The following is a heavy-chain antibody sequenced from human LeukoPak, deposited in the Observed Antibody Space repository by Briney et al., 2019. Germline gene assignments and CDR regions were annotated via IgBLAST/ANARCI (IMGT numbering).Heavy chain of an antibody. CDR3: ARDRGRYGYGDLHYFDY. CDR1: GGTFSSYA. Sequence: ASVKVSCKASGGTFSSYAISWVRQAPGQGLEWMGGIIPIFGTANYAQKFQGRVTITADESTSTAYMELSSLRSEDTAVYYCARDRGRYGYGDLHYFDYWGQGTLVTVSS. CDR2: IIPIFGTA. V-gene: IGHV1-69*13. J-gene: IGHJ4*02. D-gene: IGHD4-17*01.